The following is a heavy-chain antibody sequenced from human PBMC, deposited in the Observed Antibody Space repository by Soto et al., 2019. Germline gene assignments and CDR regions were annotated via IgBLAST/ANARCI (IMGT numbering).Heavy chain of an antibody. V-gene: IGHV1-2*04. CDR2: INPNSSGT. Sequence: QVQLVQSGAEVKKHGASVKGSCKASGYTFTGYYMHWVRQAPGQGLEWMGWINPNSSGTNYAHKFQGWVTMSRDTSLSTASMEVSRLRSDDTDGYYCARGGGPTVTIWFDPWGQGTLVTVSS. J-gene: IGHJ5*02. CDR3: ARGGGPTVTIWFDP. D-gene: IGHD4-17*01. CDR1: GYTFTGYY.